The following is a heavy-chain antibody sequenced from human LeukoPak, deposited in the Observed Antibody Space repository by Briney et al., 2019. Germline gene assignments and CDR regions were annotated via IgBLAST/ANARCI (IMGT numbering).Heavy chain of an antibody. CDR3: ARSVIVVVPFDY. V-gene: IGHV3-30-3*01. J-gene: IGHJ4*02. Sequence: GGSLRLSCAASGFTFSSYVMHWVRQAPGKGLEWVAVISYDGSNKYYADSVKGRFTISRDNSKNTLYLQMNSLRAEDTAVYYCARSVIVVVPFDYWGQGTLVTVSS. CDR2: ISYDGSNK. CDR1: GFTFSSYV. D-gene: IGHD2-2*01.